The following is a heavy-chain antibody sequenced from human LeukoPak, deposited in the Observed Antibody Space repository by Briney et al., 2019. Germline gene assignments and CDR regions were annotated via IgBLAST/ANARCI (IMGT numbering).Heavy chain of an antibody. D-gene: IGHD7-27*01. Sequence: PSETLSLTCTVSGGSISSHYWSWIRQPPGKGLEWIGYIYYSGSTNYNPSLKSRVTISVDTSKNQFSLKLSSVTAADTAVYYCARRLGSGAFDTWGQGTMVTVSS. J-gene: IGHJ3*02. V-gene: IGHV4-59*08. CDR3: ARRLGSGAFDT. CDR2: IYYSGST. CDR1: GGSISSHY.